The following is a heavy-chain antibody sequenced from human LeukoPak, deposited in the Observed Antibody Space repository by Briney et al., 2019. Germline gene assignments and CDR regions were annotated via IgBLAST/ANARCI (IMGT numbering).Heavy chain of an antibody. CDR2: IGRNGGDI. V-gene: IGHV3-23*01. D-gene: IGHD4-23*01. CDR3: AKYAPPTTVVTRFFDY. CDR1: GFTFSYYG. J-gene: IGHJ4*02. Sequence: PGRSLRLSCAASGFTFSYYGMHWVRQAPGKGLEWVSVIGRNGGDIQYADSVKGRFTISRDNSKNTLYLQMNSLRAEDTAVYYCAKYAPPTTVVTRFFDYWGQGTLVTVSS.